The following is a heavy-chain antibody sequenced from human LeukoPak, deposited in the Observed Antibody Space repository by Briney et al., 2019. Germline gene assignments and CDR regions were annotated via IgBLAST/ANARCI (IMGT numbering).Heavy chain of an antibody. Sequence: GGSLRLSCAASGFTFSNYWMHWVRQAPGKGLVWVSRINSDGSTTNYADSVKGRFTISRDNAKNTLFLQMNSLRAEDTAVYYCASLQNVPSYYSYYVMDVWGQGTTVTASS. CDR2: INSDGSTT. CDR3: ASLQNVPSYYSYYVMDV. J-gene: IGHJ6*02. V-gene: IGHV3-74*01. CDR1: GFTFSNYW. D-gene: IGHD2/OR15-2a*01.